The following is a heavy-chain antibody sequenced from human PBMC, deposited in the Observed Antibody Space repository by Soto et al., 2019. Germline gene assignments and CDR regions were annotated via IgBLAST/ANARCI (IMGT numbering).Heavy chain of an antibody. CDR2: INPNSGGT. V-gene: IGHV1-2*04. CDR3: ATQRDYGDYGAFDY. J-gene: IGHJ4*02. D-gene: IGHD4-17*01. Sequence: ASVKVSCKASGYTFTGYYMHWVLQAPGQGLEWMGWINPNSGGTKYAQKFQGWVTMTRDTSISTAYMELSRLRSDDTAVYYCATQRDYGDYGAFDYWGQGTLVTVSS. CDR1: GYTFTGYY.